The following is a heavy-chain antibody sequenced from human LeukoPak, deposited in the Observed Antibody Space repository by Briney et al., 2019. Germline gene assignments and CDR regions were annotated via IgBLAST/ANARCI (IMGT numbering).Heavy chain of an antibody. D-gene: IGHD1-14*01. V-gene: IGHV3-7*01. CDR3: ARDRRPTIYRGLDS. Sequence: GGSLRLSCAASGFTFSDYWMSWVRQTPGKGLEWVANINQDGSQDFYVGSVKGRFTISRDNAKNSLYFQMNSLRAEDTAVYYCARDRRPTIYRGLDSWGQGTPVTVSS. CDR2: INQDGSQD. J-gene: IGHJ5*01. CDR1: GFTFSDYW.